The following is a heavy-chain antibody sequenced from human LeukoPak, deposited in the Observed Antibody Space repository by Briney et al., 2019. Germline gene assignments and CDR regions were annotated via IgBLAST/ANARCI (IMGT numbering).Heavy chain of an antibody. D-gene: IGHD6-13*01. CDR1: GGSISSYY. V-gene: IGHV4-39*01. CDR2: IYYSGST. Sequence: SETLSLTCTVSGGSISSYYWGWIRQPPGKGLEWIGSIYYSGSTYYNPSLKSRVTISVGTSKNQFSLKLSSVTAADTAVYYCARLGSSSWSFDYWGQGTLVTVSS. J-gene: IGHJ4*02. CDR3: ARLGSSSWSFDY.